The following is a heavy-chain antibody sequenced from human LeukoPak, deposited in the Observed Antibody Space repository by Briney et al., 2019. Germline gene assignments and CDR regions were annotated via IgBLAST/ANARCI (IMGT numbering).Heavy chain of an antibody. CDR2: INSDGSST. CDR3: ARDQVSGWYLGYYFDY. V-gene: IGHV3-74*01. CDR1: GFTFSSYW. J-gene: IGHJ4*02. Sequence: GGSLRLSCAASGFTFSSYWMHWVRQAPGKGLVWVSRINSDGSSTSYADSVKGRFTISRDNAKNTLYLQMNSLRAEDTAVYYCARDQVSGWYLGYYFDYWGQGTLVTVSS. D-gene: IGHD6-19*01.